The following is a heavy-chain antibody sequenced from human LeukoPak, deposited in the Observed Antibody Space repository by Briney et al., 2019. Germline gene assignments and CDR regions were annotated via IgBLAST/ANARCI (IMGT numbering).Heavy chain of an antibody. J-gene: IGHJ4*02. CDR3: ARHAPAHFDFL. CDR2: IYYTGTT. D-gene: IGHD3-9*01. CDR1: GGSISPNY. Sequence: SETLSLTCTVSGGSISPNYWTWIRQSPGKGLEWIGFIYYTGTTNYNPSLKSRVTMSVDTSKNQFSLRLSSVTAADTAVYYCARHAPAHFDFLWGQGTLVTVSS. V-gene: IGHV4-59*08.